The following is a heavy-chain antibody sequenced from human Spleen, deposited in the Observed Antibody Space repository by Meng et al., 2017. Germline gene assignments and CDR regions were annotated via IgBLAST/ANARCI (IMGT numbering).Heavy chain of an antibody. J-gene: IGHJ3*02. CDR2: IDPNSGGT. CDR3: ARPGPDYGDFDAFDI. V-gene: IGHV1-2*06. D-gene: IGHD4-17*01. CDR1: GYTFTDY. Sequence: ASVKVSCKASGYTFTDYIHWVRQAPGQGLEWMGRIDPNSGGTNYAQNFRGRVTMTRDTSITTAYMELNRLRFDDTAVYYCARPGPDYGDFDAFDIWGQGTMVTVSS.